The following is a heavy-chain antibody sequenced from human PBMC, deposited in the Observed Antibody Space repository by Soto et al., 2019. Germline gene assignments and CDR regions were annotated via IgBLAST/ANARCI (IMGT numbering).Heavy chain of an antibody. CDR1: GYTFTSYD. CDR2: INPHSGNT. J-gene: IGHJ1*01. CDR3: ARETVGYFKH. V-gene: IGHV1-8*01. D-gene: IGHD2-15*01. Sequence: QVQLVQSGAEVKKPGASGKVSCKASGYTFTSYDINWVRQATGQGLEWMGWINPHSGNTGYAQKFQGRVTMTRNTSISTVYMELSSLRAEDTAVYYCARETVGYFKHWGQGTLVTVSS.